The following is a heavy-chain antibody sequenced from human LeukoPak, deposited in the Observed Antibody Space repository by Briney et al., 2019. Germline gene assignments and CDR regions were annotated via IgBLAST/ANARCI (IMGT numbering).Heavy chain of an antibody. CDR3: ARDRQIAY. J-gene: IGHJ4*02. Sequence: GGSLRLSCAASGFTFSNYWLTWVRQAPGQGLEWVANIKQDGSEKHHVDSVKGQFTISRDNAKNSLYLQMNSLRAEDTAVYYCARDRQIAYWGQGTLVTVSS. CDR2: IKQDGSEK. CDR1: GFTFSNYW. V-gene: IGHV3-7*01.